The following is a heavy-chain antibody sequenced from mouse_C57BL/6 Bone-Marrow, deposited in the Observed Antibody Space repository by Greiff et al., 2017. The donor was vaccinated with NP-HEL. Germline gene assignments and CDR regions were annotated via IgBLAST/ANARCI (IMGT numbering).Heavy chain of an antibody. D-gene: IGHD1-1*01. V-gene: IGHV1-82*01. CDR1: GYAFSSSW. J-gene: IGHJ4*01. CDR2: IYPGDGDT. Sequence: VQLQQSGPELVKPGASVKISCKASGYAFSSSWMNWVKQRPGKGLEWIGRIYPGDGDTNYNGKFKGKATLTADKSSSTAYMQLSSLTSEDSAVHFCARRDYGSSFPYAMDYWGQGTSVTVSS. CDR3: ARRDYGSSFPYAMDY.